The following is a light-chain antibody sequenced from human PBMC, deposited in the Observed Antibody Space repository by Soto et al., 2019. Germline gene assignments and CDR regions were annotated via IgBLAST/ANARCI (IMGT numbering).Light chain of an antibody. V-gene: IGLV2-23*01. CDR3: CSFAGSSTYV. CDR1: SSDIGGYYL. Sequence: QSVLTRPASVAGSPGQSITISCTGTSSDIGGYYLVSWYQQRPGKAPNLIIYEGNKRPSGVSNRFSASKSGNTASLTISGLRAEDEADYYCCSFAGSSTYVFGPGTKSPS. J-gene: IGLJ1*01. CDR2: EGN.